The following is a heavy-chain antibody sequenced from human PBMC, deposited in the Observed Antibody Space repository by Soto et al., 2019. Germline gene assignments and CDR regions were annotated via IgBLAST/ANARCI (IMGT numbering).Heavy chain of an antibody. CDR3: ARGGTIAVTTNGDY. V-gene: IGHV3-48*02. Sequence: DVQLVESGGGLVQPGGSLRLSCAASGFTFMSYNMNWVRQAPGKGLDWLSYISSSSSTIYYADSVKGRFTISRDNAKNSLYLQMNSLRDNDTAMYYCARGGTIAVTTNGDYWGQGTLVTVSS. CDR2: ISSSSSTI. J-gene: IGHJ4*01. CDR1: GFTFMSYN. D-gene: IGHD4-17*01.